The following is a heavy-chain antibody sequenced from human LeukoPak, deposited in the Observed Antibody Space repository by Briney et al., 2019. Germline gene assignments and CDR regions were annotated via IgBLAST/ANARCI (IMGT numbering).Heavy chain of an antibody. CDR2: ISSSSSYI. J-gene: IGHJ3*02. V-gene: IGHV3-21*01. Sequence: GGSLRLSCAAPGFTFSSYSMNWVRQAPGKGLEWVSSISSSSSYIYYADSVKGRFTISRDNAKNSLYLQMNSLRAEDTAVYYCARVPIVVGNDAFDIWGQGTMVTVSS. CDR1: GFTFSSYS. CDR3: ARVPIVVGNDAFDI. D-gene: IGHD3-22*01.